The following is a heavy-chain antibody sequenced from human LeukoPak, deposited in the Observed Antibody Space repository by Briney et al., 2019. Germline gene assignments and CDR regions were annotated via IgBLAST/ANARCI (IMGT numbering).Heavy chain of an antibody. D-gene: IGHD2-2*01. V-gene: IGHV4-34*01. Sequence: SETLSLTCAVYGGSFSGYYWTWIRQPPGKGLEWIGEINHGGRTNYNPSLESRVTMSVDTSKNQFSLNLSSVTAADTAVYYCARGERPGYCSSTSCSDYYYYAMDVWGQGTTVTVSS. CDR3: ARGERPGYCSSTSCSDYYYYAMDV. CDR2: INHGGRT. CDR1: GGSFSGYY. J-gene: IGHJ6*02.